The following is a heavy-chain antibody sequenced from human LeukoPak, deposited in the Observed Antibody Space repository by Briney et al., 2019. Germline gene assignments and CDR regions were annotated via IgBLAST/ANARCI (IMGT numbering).Heavy chain of an antibody. D-gene: IGHD3-10*01. J-gene: IGHJ6*02. V-gene: IGHV3-15*01. Sequence: PGGSLRLSCAASGYTFTDAWMGWVRQAPGKGLEWIGRIKSKIDGETTDYVAPVKGRFTISRDDSKDTVSLQMNSLKIEDTAVYYCTRDALLWLTAVVVWGQGTTVTGSS. CDR3: TRDALLWLTAVVV. CDR2: IKSKIDGETT. CDR1: GYTFTDAW.